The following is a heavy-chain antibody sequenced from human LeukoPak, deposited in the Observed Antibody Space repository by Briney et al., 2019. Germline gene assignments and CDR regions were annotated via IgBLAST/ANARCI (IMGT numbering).Heavy chain of an antibody. D-gene: IGHD6-19*01. CDR3: ARELIAVAGPHYYYYGMDV. CDR2: NHPLGGST. V-gene: IGHV1-46*01. J-gene: IGHJ6*02. CDR1: GYTFTSYY. Sequence: ASVKGSFKASGYTFTSYYIDWVRPAPRQGLEWNGINHPLGGSTSYAQKFQGRVTMTRDTSTSTVYMELSSLRSEDTAVYYCARELIAVAGPHYYYYGMDVWGQGTTVTVSS.